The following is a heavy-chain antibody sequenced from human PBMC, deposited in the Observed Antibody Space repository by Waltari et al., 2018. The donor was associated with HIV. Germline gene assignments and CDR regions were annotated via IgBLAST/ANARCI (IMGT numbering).Heavy chain of an antibody. Sequence: QLQLHESGPGLVKPSENLSLTCIVSGFSISSNNYYWGWIRQPPGKGLEWIGNIFYSGTTNYNPSLESRVTISIDTSKSQFSLNLDSVTAADTAIYYCARHKNRGSYFPVDFWGQGTLVAVSS. CDR3: ARHKNRGSYFPVDF. CDR1: GFSISSNNYY. J-gene: IGHJ4*02. D-gene: IGHD1-26*01. CDR2: IFYSGTT. V-gene: IGHV4-39*07.